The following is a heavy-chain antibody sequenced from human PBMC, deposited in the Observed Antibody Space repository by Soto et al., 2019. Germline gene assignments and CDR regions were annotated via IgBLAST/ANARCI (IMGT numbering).Heavy chain of an antibody. CDR2: ISSSSSTI. V-gene: IGHV3-48*02. CDR3: ARDTTGIAVAGTVDY. CDR1: GFTFSSYS. D-gene: IGHD6-19*01. Sequence: GGSLRLSCAASGFTFSSYSMNWVRQAPGKGLEWVSYISSSSSTIYYSDSVKGQFTISRANAKNSLYLQMNSLRDEDAAVYYCARDTTGIAVAGTVDYWGQGTLVTVSS. J-gene: IGHJ4*02.